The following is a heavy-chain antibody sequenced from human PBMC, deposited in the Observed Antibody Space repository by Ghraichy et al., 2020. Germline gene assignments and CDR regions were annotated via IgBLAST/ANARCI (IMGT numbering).Heavy chain of an antibody. CDR3: ATRLKVGLRRKEEEDY. Sequence: ASVKVSCKVSGYTLTELSMHWVRQAPGKGLEWMGGFDPEDGETIYAQKFQGRVTMTEDTSTDTAYMELSSLRSEDTAVYYCATRLKVGLRRKEEEDYWGQGTLVTVSS. CDR2: FDPEDGET. CDR1: GYTLTELS. J-gene: IGHJ4*02. D-gene: IGHD5/OR15-5a*01. V-gene: IGHV1-24*01.